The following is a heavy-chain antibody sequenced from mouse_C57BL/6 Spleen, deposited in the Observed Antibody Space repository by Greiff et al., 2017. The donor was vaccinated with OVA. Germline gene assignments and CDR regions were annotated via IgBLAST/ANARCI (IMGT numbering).Heavy chain of an antibody. D-gene: IGHD2-12*01. J-gene: IGHJ4*01. CDR3: ARSKDYTAMDY. V-gene: IGHV1-4*01. CDR2: INPSSGYT. Sequence: QVHVKQSGAELARPGASVKMSCKASGYTFTSYTMHWVKQRPGQGLEWIGYINPSSGYTKYNQKFKDKATLTADKSSSTAYMQLSSLTSEDSAVYYCARSKDYTAMDYWGQGTSVTVSS. CDR1: GYTFTSYT.